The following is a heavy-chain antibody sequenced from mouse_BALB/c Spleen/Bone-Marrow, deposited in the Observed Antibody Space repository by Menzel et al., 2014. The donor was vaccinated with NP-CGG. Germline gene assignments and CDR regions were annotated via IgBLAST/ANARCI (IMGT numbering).Heavy chain of an antibody. CDR3: ARGDWAWFVY. J-gene: IGHJ3*01. D-gene: IGHD4-1*01. CDR1: GFDFSRYW. V-gene: IGHV4-1*02. CDR2: INPDSSTI. Sequence: VQLQQSGGGLVQPGGSLKLSCAASGFDFSRYWMSWARQAPGKGLEWIGEINPDSSTINYTPSLKDKFIISRDNAKNTLYLQMSKVRSEDTALYYCARGDWAWFVYWGQGTLVTVSA.